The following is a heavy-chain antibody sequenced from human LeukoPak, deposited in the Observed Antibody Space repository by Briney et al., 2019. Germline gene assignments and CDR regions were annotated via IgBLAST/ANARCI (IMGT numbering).Heavy chain of an antibody. J-gene: IGHJ4*02. V-gene: IGHV3-9*01. Sequence: PGGSLRLSCAASGFTFDDYAMHWVRQAPGKGLEWVSGISWNSGSIGYADSVRGRFTISRDNSKNTLYLQMNSLRADDTAVYYCARKVYHRFDYWGQGTLVTVSS. CDR3: ARKVYHRFDY. D-gene: IGHD2-2*01. CDR2: ISWNSGSI. CDR1: GFTFDDYA.